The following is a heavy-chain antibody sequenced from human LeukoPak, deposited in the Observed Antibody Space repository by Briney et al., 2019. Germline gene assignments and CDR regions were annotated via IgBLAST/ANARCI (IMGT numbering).Heavy chain of an antibody. J-gene: IGHJ6*02. V-gene: IGHV3-23*01. D-gene: IGHD3-22*01. Sequence: PGGSLRLSFAAPGFTFCSYAISWVRQAPGKGGEGVSAISGSGGSTYYADSVKGRFTISRDNSKNTLYLQMNSLRAEDTAVYYCAKGITMIVVVIHYGMDVWGQGTTVTVSS. CDR2: ISGSGGST. CDR1: GFTFCSYA. CDR3: AKGITMIVVVIHYGMDV.